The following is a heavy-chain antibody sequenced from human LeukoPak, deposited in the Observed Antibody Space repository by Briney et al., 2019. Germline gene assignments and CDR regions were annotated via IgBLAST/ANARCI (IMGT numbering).Heavy chain of an antibody. Sequence: SETLSLTCTVSGGSISSSINYWVWIRQPPGKGLEWIANICYSGSTYYNPSLKSRVTISVDTSKNLFSLRLNSVTAADTAVYYCAAIGDIVLVPAIPDYWGQGTLVTVSS. CDR2: ICYSGST. V-gene: IGHV4-39*07. D-gene: IGHD2-2*01. CDR1: GGSISSSINY. CDR3: AAIGDIVLVPAIPDY. J-gene: IGHJ4*02.